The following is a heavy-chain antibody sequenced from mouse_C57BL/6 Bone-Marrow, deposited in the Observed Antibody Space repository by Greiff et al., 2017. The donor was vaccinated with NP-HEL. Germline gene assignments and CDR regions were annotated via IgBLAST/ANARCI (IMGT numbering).Heavy chain of an antibody. Sequence: VQLQQSGAELVRPGASVKLSCKASGYTFTDYYINWVKQRPGQGLEWIARIYPGSGNTYYNEKFKGKATLTAEKSSSTAYMQLSSLTSEDSAVYFCAREGVYYGSSYVYAMDYWGQGTSVTVSS. J-gene: IGHJ4*01. CDR2: IYPGSGNT. CDR1: GYTFTDYY. V-gene: IGHV1-76*01. CDR3: AREGVYYGSSYVYAMDY. D-gene: IGHD1-1*01.